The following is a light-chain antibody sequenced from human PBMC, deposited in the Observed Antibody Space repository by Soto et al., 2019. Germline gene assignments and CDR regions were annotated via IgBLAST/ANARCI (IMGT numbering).Light chain of an antibody. V-gene: IGLV2-14*01. J-gene: IGLJ1*01. CDR3: SSYTSSSLYV. Sequence: QSALTRPASVSGSPGQSITSPCTGTSSDVGGYNYVSWYQQLPGKAPKLMIYDVSDRPSGVSNRFSGSKSGNTASLTISGLQAEDEADYYCSSYTSSSLYVFGTGTKVTVL. CDR2: DVS. CDR1: SSDVGGYNY.